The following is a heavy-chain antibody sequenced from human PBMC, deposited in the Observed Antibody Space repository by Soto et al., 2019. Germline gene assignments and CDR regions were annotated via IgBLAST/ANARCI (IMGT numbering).Heavy chain of an antibody. Sequence: PSETLSLTCAVYGGSFIGYYWSWIRQPPGKGLEWIGEINHSGSTNYNPSLKSRVTISVDTSKNQFSLKLSSVTAADTAVYYCARGPQRYYDFWSGKDWFDPWGQGTLVTVS. D-gene: IGHD3-3*01. CDR3: ARGPQRYYDFWSGKDWFDP. V-gene: IGHV4-34*01. CDR2: INHSGST. J-gene: IGHJ5*02. CDR1: GGSFIGYY.